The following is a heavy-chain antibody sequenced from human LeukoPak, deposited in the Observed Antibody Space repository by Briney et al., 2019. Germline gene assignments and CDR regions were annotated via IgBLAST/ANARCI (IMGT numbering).Heavy chain of an antibody. V-gene: IGHV3-48*04. CDR2: ISDSSITM. Sequence: GGSLRLSCAASGFTFRSYWMHWVRQAPGKGLEWISYISDSSITMYYADSVKGRFTISRDNAKNSLYLQMNSLRAEDTAVYYCARDGGFCSGGFCYRLFDPWGQGTLVTVSS. D-gene: IGHD2-15*01. J-gene: IGHJ5*02. CDR1: GFTFRSYW. CDR3: ARDGGFCSGGFCYRLFDP.